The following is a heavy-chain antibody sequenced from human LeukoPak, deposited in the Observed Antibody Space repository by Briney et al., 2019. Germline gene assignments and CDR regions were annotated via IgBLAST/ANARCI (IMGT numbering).Heavy chain of an antibody. Sequence: PGGSLRLSCAASGFTFSSYWMHWVRQAPGKGLVWVSRIKFDESATNYADSVKGRFTIARDNDRNTVYLQMNSLRGEDTAVYYCARGGRGTYLNDYWGQGTLVTVSS. V-gene: IGHV3-74*01. CDR3: ARGGRGTYLNDY. CDR2: IKFDESAT. CDR1: GFTFSSYW. J-gene: IGHJ4*02. D-gene: IGHD1-26*01.